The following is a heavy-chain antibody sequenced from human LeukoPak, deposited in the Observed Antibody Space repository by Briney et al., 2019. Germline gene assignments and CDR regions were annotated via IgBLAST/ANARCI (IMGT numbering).Heavy chain of an antibody. CDR1: GGSISSSSYY. CDR3: ATLNNPFTMVRGVIFGY. V-gene: IGHV4-39*01. Sequence: PSETLSLTCTVSGGSISSSSYYWGWIRQPPGKGLEWIGSIYCSGSTYYNPSLKSRVTISVDTSKNQFSLKLSSVTAADTAVYYCATLNNPFTMVRGVIFGYWGQGTLVTVSS. CDR2: IYCSGST. J-gene: IGHJ4*02. D-gene: IGHD3-10*01.